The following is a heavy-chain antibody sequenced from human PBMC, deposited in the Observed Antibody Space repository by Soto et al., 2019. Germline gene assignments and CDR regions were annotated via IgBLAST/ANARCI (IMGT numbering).Heavy chain of an antibody. CDR2: ISYDGSNK. CDR3: ARDEGEGYSSSWYGGLYYYYGMDV. CDR1: GFTFSSYA. J-gene: IGHJ6*02. Sequence: GGSLRLSCAASGFTFSSYAMHWVRQAPGKGLEWVAVISYDGSNKYYADSVKGRFTISRDNSKNTLYLQMNSLRAEDTAVYYCARDEGEGYSSSWYGGLYYYYGMDVWGQGTTVTVSS. D-gene: IGHD6-13*01. V-gene: IGHV3-30-3*01.